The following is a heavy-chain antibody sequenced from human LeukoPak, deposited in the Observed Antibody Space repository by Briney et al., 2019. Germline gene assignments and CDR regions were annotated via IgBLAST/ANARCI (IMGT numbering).Heavy chain of an antibody. Sequence: PGGSLRLSCAASGFTVISDYMTWVRQAPGKGVEWVSSIDATGSTNYADSVRGRFTLSRDNSKNTLYLRMSGLRAEDTAVYYCARHASGSRPNYWGQGTLVTVTS. V-gene: IGHV3-66*04. CDR1: GFTVISDY. CDR3: ARHASGSRPNY. CDR2: IDATGST. D-gene: IGHD3-10*01. J-gene: IGHJ4*02.